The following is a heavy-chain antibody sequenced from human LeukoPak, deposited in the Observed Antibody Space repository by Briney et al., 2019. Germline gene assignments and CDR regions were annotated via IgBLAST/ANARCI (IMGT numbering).Heavy chain of an antibody. D-gene: IGHD1-26*01. J-gene: IGHJ6*02. CDR1: GGTFSSYA. CDR2: IIPIFGTA. CDR3: ARVEWELLGGNYYYGMDV. Sequence: SVKVSCKASGGTFSSYAISWVRQAPGQGLEWMGGIIPIFGTANYAQKLQGRVTITADESTSTAYMELSSLRSEDTAVYYCARVEWELLGGNYYYGMDVWGQGTTVTVSS. V-gene: IGHV1-69*13.